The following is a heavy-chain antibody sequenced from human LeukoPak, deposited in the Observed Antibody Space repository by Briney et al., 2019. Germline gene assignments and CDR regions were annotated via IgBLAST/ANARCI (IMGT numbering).Heavy chain of an antibody. CDR3: ARGATMVRGVIPNWFDP. J-gene: IGHJ5*02. V-gene: IGHV1-8*01. Sequence: ASVKVSCKASGYTLTSYDINWVRQATGQGLEWMGWMNPNSGNTGYAQKFQGRVTMTRNTSISTAYMELSSLRSEDTAVYYCARGATMVRGVIPNWFDPWGQGTLVTVSS. CDR2: MNPNSGNT. CDR1: GYTLTSYD. D-gene: IGHD3-10*01.